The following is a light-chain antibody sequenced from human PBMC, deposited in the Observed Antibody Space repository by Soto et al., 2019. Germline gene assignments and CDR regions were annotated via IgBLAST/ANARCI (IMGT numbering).Light chain of an antibody. Sequence: DIQMTQCPSTLSGSVGDRFTITCRASQSISSWLAWYQQKPGKAPKLLIYKASSLESGVPSRFSGSGSGTEFTLTIISLQPVDFATYYCQQYNSYWSFGQGTKV. V-gene: IGKV1-5*03. CDR3: QQYNSYWS. CDR2: KAS. CDR1: QSISSW. J-gene: IGKJ1*01.